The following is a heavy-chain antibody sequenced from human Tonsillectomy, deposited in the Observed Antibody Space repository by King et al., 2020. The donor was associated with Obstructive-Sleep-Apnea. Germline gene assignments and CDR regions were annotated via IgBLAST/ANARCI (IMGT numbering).Heavy chain of an antibody. D-gene: IGHD3-22*01. V-gene: IGHV4-59*01. CDR3: ARENSRYYDSSGFDY. J-gene: IGHJ4*02. Sequence: QLQESGPGLVKPSETLSLTCTVSGGSISSYYWSWIRQPPGKGLEWIGYIYNSGGTNYNPSLKSRVTISVDTSKNLLSLKLSSVTAADTAVYYCARENSRYYDSSGFDYWGQGTLVTVSS. CDR2: IYNSGGT. CDR1: GGSISSYY.